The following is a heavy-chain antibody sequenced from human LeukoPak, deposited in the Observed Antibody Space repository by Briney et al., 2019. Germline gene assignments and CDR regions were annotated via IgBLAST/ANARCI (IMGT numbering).Heavy chain of an antibody. V-gene: IGHV1-69*04. CDR2: IIPILGIA. D-gene: IGHD3-9*01. CDR1: GYTFTSYG. Sequence: ASVKVSCKASGYTFTSYGISWVRQAPGQGLEWMGRIIPILGIANYAQKFQGRVTITADKSTSTAYMELSSLRSEDTAVYYCARSGYDILTSDYWGQGTLVTVSS. CDR3: ARSGYDILTSDY. J-gene: IGHJ4*02.